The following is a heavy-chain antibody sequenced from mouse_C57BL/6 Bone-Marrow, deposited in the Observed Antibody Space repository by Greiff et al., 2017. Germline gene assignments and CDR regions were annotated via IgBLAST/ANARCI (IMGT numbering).Heavy chain of an antibody. Sequence: VQLQQPGAELVKPGASVKLSCKASGYTFTSYWMHWVKQRPGRGLEWIRRIDPNSGGTKYNEKFKSKATLTVDKPSSTAYMQLSSLTSEDSAVYYCARSNYYGSSYGGPWFAYWGQGTLVTVSA. CDR1: GYTFTSYW. J-gene: IGHJ3*01. CDR3: ARSNYYGSSYGGPWFAY. CDR2: IDPNSGGT. D-gene: IGHD1-1*01. V-gene: IGHV1-72*01.